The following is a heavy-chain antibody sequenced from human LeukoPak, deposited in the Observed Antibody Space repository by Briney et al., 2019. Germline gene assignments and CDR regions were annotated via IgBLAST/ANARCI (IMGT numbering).Heavy chain of an antibody. J-gene: IGHJ5*02. D-gene: IGHD6-13*01. CDR1: GYTFTSYG. CDR3: ARDMGRWIAAAGILVCCNWFDP. V-gene: IGHV1-18*01. CDR2: ISAYNGNT. Sequence: ASVKVSCKASGYTFTSYGISWVRQAPGQGLEWMGWISAYNGNTNYAQKLQGRVIMTTDTSTSTTYMELRSLRSDDTAVYYCARDMGRWIAAAGILVCCNWFDPWGQGTLVTVSS.